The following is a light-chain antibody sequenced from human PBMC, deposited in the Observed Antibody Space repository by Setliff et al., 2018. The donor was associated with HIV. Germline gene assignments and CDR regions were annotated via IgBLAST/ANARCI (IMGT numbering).Light chain of an antibody. CDR2: SVT. CDR3: ASHRDTNTLEV. V-gene: IGLV2-14*03. Sequence: QSVLTQLASVSGSPGQSITISCSGTNSGIGSHDYVSWYQQHPGKAPTLIIFSVTYRPSGVSDRVSGSKSGNTASLTISGLQPEDEADYYCASHRDTNTLEVFGTGTKVT. CDR1: NSGIGSHDY. J-gene: IGLJ1*01.